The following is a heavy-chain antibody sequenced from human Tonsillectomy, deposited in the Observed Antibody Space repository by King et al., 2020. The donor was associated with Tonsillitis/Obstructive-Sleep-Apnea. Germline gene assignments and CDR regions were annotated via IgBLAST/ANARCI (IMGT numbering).Heavy chain of an antibody. D-gene: IGHD2-2*01. CDR1: GGTFSSYA. Sequence: VQLVESGAEVKKPGSSVKVSCKASGGTFSSYAISWVRQAPGQGLEWMGGIIPIFGTANYAQKFQGRVMITADESTSTAYMELSSLRSEDTAVYYCARVRIVVPAAILFDYWGQGTLVTVSS. V-gene: IGHV1-69*01. CDR3: ARVRIVVPAAILFDY. CDR2: IIPIFGTA. J-gene: IGHJ4*02.